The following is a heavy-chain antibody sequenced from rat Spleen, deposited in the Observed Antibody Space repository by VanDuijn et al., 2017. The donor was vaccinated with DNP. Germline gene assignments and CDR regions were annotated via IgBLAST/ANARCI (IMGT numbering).Heavy chain of an antibody. CDR2: ISTSGSRT. V-gene: IGHV5-25*01. Sequence: EVQLAESGGGLVQPGRSLKLSCAASGFTFSNYYMAWVRQAPKKGLEWVATISTSGSRTYYPDSVKGRFTISRDNAKSSLYLQMNSLKSEDTATYYCARYQQLWEDAMDAWGQGTSVTVSS. CDR3: ARYQQLWEDAMDA. D-gene: IGHD1-2*01. CDR1: GFTFSNYY. J-gene: IGHJ4*01.